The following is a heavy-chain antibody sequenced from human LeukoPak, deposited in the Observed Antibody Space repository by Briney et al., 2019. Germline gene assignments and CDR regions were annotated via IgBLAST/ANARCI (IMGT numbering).Heavy chain of an antibody. D-gene: IGHD3-3*01. CDR1: GYTFTSYG. Sequence: AXVKVSCKASGYTFTSYGISWVRQAPGQGLEWMGWISAYNGNTNYAQKLQGRVTMTTDTSTSTAYMELRSLRSDDTAVYYCARDPVRFLEWLSYNWFDPWGQGTLVTVSS. CDR3: ARDPVRFLEWLSYNWFDP. CDR2: ISAYNGNT. V-gene: IGHV1-18*01. J-gene: IGHJ5*02.